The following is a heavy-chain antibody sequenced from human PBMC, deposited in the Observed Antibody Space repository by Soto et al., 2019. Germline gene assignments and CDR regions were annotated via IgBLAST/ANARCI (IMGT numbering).Heavy chain of an antibody. D-gene: IGHD5-12*01. CDR2: ISSSGSTI. J-gene: IGHJ4*02. CDR3: ARERREYSGYRFDY. V-gene: IGHV3-11*01. Sequence: PGGSLRLSCAASGFTFGDYYMSWIRQAPGKGQEWVSYISSSGSTIYYADSVKGRFTISRDNAKNSLYLQMNSLRAEDTAVYYCARERREYSGYRFDYWGQGTLVTVSS. CDR1: GFTFGDYY.